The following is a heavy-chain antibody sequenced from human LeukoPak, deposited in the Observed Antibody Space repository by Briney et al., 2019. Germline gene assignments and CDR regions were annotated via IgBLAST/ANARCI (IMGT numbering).Heavy chain of an antibody. CDR1: GFTFSNAW. D-gene: IGHD3-3*01. J-gene: IGHJ4*02. Sequence: GGSLRLSCAASGFTFSNAWMSWVRQAPGKGLEWVGRIKSKTDGGTTDYAVPVKGRFTISRDDSKNTLYLQMNSLKTEDTAVYYCTTTFWGGYYPLYYFDYWGQGTLVTVSS. CDR3: TTTFWGGYYPLYYFDY. CDR2: IKSKTDGGTT. V-gene: IGHV3-15*01.